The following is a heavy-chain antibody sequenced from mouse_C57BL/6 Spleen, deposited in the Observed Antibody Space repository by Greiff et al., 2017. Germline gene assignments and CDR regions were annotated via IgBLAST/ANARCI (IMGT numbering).Heavy chain of an antibody. J-gene: IGHJ1*03. CDR2: IHPNSGST. V-gene: IGHV1-64*01. Sequence: QVQLQQPGAELVKPGASVKLSCKASGYTFTSYWMHWVKQRPGQGLEWIGMIHPNSGSTNYHEKFKSKATLTVDKSSSTAYMQLSSLPSEDSAVYYCAIEERGTVRYCDVWGTGATVTVSS. CDR1: GYTFTSYW. CDR3: AIEERGTVRYCDV.